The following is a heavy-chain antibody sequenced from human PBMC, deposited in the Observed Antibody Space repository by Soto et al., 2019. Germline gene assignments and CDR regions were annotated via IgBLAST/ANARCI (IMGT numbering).Heavy chain of an antibody. D-gene: IGHD3-3*01. CDR2: ISGSGGTT. J-gene: IGHJ4*02. CDR3: ATFFFEAGSITRWPLYFQC. V-gene: IGHV3-23*01. CDR1: GFTFSNYA. Sequence: EVQPLESGGGLVQPGRSLRLSCAASGFTFSNYAMSWVRQAPGQGLDWVSAISGSGGTTYYAYSVKGRFTISRDNSMNPLFMQKNRRKIRVTAVYYSATFFFEAGSITRWPLYFQCCGQRILVTVSS.